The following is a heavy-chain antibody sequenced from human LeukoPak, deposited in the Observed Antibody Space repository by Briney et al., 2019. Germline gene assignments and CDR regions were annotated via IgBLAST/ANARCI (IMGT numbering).Heavy chain of an antibody. CDR1: GGSFSGYY. Sequence: SETLSLTCAVYGGSFSGYYWGWIRQPPGKGLEWIGEINHSGSTNYNPSLKSRVTISVDTSKNQFSLKLSSVTAADTAVYYCARGRPPISGRYGSGSYYRGSYYFDYWGQGTSVTVSS. V-gene: IGHV4-34*01. CDR2: INHSGST. CDR3: ARGRPPISGRYGSGSYYRGSYYFDY. J-gene: IGHJ4*02. D-gene: IGHD3-10*01.